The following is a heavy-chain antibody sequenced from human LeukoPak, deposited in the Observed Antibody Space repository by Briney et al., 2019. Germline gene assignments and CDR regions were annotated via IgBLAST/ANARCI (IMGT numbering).Heavy chain of an antibody. Sequence: GGSLRLSCAASGFTVSSNYMSWVRQAPGKGLEWVSVIYSGGSTYYADSVKGRFTISRDNSKNTLYLQMNSLRAEDTAVYYCGRDPRLEGYFDYWGQGTLVTVSS. CDR1: GFTVSSNY. CDR2: IYSGGST. V-gene: IGHV3-53*01. CDR3: GRDPRLEGYFDY. J-gene: IGHJ4*02. D-gene: IGHD5-24*01.